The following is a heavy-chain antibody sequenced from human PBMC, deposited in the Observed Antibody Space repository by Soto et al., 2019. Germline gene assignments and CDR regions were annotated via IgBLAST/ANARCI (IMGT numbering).Heavy chain of an antibody. CDR3: ARQRSGYYIKGRDYYGMDV. CDR1: GGSISSSSYY. J-gene: IGHJ6*02. CDR2: IYYSGST. D-gene: IGHD3-3*01. V-gene: IGHV4-39*01. Sequence: PSETLSLTCTVSGGSISSSSYYWGWIRRPPGKGLEWIGSIYYSGSTYYNPSLKSRVTISVDTSKNQFSLKLSSVTAADTAVYYCARQRSGYYIKGRDYYGMDVWGQGTTVTVSS.